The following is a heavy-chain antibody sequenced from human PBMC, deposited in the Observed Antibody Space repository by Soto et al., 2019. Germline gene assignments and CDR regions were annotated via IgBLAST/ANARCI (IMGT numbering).Heavy chain of an antibody. V-gene: IGHV4-34*01. Sequence: SETLSLTCAVYGGSFIGYYWIFIRHPPVKGLEWIGEINHSGSTNYNPSLKSRVTISVDTSKNQFSLKLSSVTAADTAVYYCARVSSSWSYYYYGMDVWGQGTTVTVSS. CDR1: GGSFIGYY. CDR3: ARVSSSWSYYYYGMDV. D-gene: IGHD6-13*01. J-gene: IGHJ6*02. CDR2: INHSGST.